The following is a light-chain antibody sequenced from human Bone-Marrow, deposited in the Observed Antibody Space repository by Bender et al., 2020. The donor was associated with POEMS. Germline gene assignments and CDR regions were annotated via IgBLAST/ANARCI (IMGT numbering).Light chain of an antibody. Sequence: QSVLIQPPSASGTPGQRVTISCSGSSSKFGSYPVNWYQQLPGAAPKLVIFNNSQRPSGVPDRFSGSNSGTSASLAISGLLSDDEADFYCATWHDSLNGWVFGGGTKLTVL. CDR2: NNS. CDR1: SSKFGSYP. J-gene: IGLJ3*02. CDR3: ATWHDSLNGWV. V-gene: IGLV1-44*01.